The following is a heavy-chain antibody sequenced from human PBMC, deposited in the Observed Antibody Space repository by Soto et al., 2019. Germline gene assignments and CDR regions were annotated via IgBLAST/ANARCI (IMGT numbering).Heavy chain of an antibody. J-gene: IGHJ4*02. CDR2: ISYDGSNK. CDR3: AREGLVVVAATGDY. D-gene: IGHD2-15*01. Sequence: QVQLVESGGGVVQPGRSLRLSCAASGFTFSSYAMHWVRQAPGKGLEWVAVISYDGSNKYYADSVKGRFTISRDNSKNTRYLQMNSLRAEDTAVYYCAREGLVVVAATGDYWGQGTLVTVSS. V-gene: IGHV3-30-3*01. CDR1: GFTFSSYA.